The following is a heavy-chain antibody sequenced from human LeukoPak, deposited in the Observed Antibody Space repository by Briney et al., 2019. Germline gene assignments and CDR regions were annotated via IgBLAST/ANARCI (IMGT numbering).Heavy chain of an antibody. D-gene: IGHD6-6*01. CDR2: INCNSGGT. CDR3: ARTSIAARRADFDY. CDR1: GYTFTDCY. Sequence: ASVKVSCKTSGYTFTDCYIHWVRQAPGQGLEWMGWINCNSGGTSYAQKFQGRGTLTRDTPTRTAYMELNRLTSDDTAVYYCARTSIAARRADFDYWGQGTVVTVSS. J-gene: IGHJ4*02. V-gene: IGHV1-2*02.